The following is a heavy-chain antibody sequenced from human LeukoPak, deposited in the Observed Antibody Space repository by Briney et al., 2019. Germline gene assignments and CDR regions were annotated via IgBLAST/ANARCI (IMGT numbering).Heavy chain of an antibody. CDR3: AKDSAKWLLSLYHYYGMDV. CDR2: ISYDGSNK. V-gene: IGHV3-30*18. J-gene: IGHJ6*02. CDR1: GFSFSYYV. D-gene: IGHD3-3*01. Sequence: GGSPRLSCAGSGFSFSYYVMHWVRQVPGKGLEWVAVISYDGSNKYYADSVKGRFTISRDNSKNTLYLQMNSLRAEDTAVYYCAKDSAKWLLSLYHYYGMDVWGQGTTVTVSS.